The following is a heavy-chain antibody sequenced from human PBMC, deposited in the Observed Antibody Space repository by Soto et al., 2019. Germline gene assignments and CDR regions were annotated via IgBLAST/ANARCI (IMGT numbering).Heavy chain of an antibody. CDR1: GGTFSSYA. J-gene: IGHJ4*02. CDR2: IIPIFGTA. Sequence: SLKVSCKASGGTFSSYAIRWVRQAPGQGLEWMGGIIPIFGTANYAQKFQGRVTITADESTSTAYMELSSLRSEDTAVYYCARLRDGYNCFDYWGQGTLVTVSS. CDR3: ARLRDGYNCFDY. V-gene: IGHV1-69*01. D-gene: IGHD5-12*01.